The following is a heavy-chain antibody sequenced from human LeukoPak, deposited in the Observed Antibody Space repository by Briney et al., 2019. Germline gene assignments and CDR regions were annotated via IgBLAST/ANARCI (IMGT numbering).Heavy chain of an antibody. V-gene: IGHV4-59*01. CDR2: IYYSGST. D-gene: IGHD1-26*01. Sequence: KTSETLSLTCTVSGGSISSYCWSWIRQPPGKGLEWIGYIYYSGSTNYNPSLKSRVTISVDTSKNQFSLKLSSVTAADTAVYYCARDYQNGSLYYFDYWGQGTLVTVSS. CDR3: ARDYQNGSLYYFDY. CDR1: GGSISSYC. J-gene: IGHJ4*02.